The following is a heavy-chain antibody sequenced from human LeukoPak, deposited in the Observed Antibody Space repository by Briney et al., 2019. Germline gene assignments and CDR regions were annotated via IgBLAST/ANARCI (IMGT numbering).Heavy chain of an antibody. J-gene: IGHJ4*02. V-gene: IGHV3-30*18. CDR3: AKGLDSSGYGYFDY. D-gene: IGHD3-22*01. CDR1: GFTFSSYG. Sequence: GGSLRLSCAASGFTFSSYGMHWVRQAPVKGLEWVAVISYDGSNKYYADSVKGRFTISRDNSKNTLYLQMNSLRAEDTAVYYCAKGLDSSGYGYFDYWGQGTLVTVSS. CDR2: ISYDGSNK.